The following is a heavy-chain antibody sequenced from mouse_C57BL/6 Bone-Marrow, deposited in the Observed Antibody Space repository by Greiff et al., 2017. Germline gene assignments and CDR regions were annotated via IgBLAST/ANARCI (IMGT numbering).Heavy chain of an antibody. J-gene: IGHJ4*01. CDR3: AREAIYYDYDRHGYYYAMDY. CDR1: GYTFTSYW. Sequence: VQLQQSGAELAKPGASVKLSCKASGYTFTSYWMHWVNQRPGQGLEWIGYINPSSGYTKYNQKFKDKATLTADKSSSTAYMQLSSLTYEDSAVYYCAREAIYYDYDRHGYYYAMDYWGQGTSVTVSS. D-gene: IGHD2-4*01. CDR2: INPSSGYT. V-gene: IGHV1-7*01.